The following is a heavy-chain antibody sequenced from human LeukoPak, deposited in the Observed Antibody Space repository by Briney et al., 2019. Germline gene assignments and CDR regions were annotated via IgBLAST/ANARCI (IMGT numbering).Heavy chain of an antibody. CDR2: IYSSGST. CDR1: GGSTSSTSYY. Sequence: PSETLSLTCTVSGGSTSSTSYYWGWIRQPPGKDLEWIGSIYSSGSTYYNPSLKSRVTISIDTSKNQFSLKLSSVTAADTAVYYCASRISGDPFGYWGQGTLVTVSS. V-gene: IGHV4-39*01. D-gene: IGHD6-19*01. J-gene: IGHJ4*02. CDR3: ASRISGDPFGY.